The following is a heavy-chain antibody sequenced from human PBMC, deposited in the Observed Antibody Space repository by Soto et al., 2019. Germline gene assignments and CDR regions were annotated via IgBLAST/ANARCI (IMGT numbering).Heavy chain of an antibody. Sequence: QVQLVESGGGEVQPGRSLTISCAASGFTFSTYGMHWVRQTPGKGLEWVAVISYDGTNKFYSDSVKGRFTISRDNFKHTLTLQMISLRADDTAVYSCAKDLQSYGDYDYYCYGMDVWGLGTRGTVSS. CDR1: GFTFSTYG. CDR3: AKDLQSYGDYDYYCYGMDV. V-gene: IGHV3-30*18. D-gene: IGHD4-17*01. CDR2: ISYDGTNK. J-gene: IGHJ6*02.